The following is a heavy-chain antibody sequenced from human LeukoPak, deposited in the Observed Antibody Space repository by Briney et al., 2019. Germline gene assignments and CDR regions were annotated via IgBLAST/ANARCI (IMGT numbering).Heavy chain of an antibody. J-gene: IGHJ4*02. CDR3: ARGRPHGSDY. D-gene: IGHD2-15*01. V-gene: IGHV3-74*01. CDR1: GFSFGSYW. CDR2: ISSDGSST. Sequence: GGSLRLSCAASGFSFGSYWMNWVRQAPVKGLVWVSRISSDGSSTNYADSVKGRFTISRDNAKNTLYLQMNSLRVEDTAVYYCARGRPHGSDYWGQGTLVTVSS.